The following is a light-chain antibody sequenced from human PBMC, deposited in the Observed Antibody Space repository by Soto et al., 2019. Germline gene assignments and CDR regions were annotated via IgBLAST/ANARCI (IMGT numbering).Light chain of an antibody. Sequence: DIQMTQSPSTLSASLVDRVTITCRASQGISGWLDWYQQKPGKAPKLLITKASSRFGASGSGTEFTLTIHSLQPDDFATYYCQQFSTYFRTFGPGTKLEI. J-gene: IGKJ2*01. CDR2: KAS. V-gene: IGKV1-5*03. CDR1: QGISGW. CDR3: QQFSTYFRT.